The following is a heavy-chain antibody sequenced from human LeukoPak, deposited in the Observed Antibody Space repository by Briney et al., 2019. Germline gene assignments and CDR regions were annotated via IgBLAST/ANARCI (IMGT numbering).Heavy chain of an antibody. V-gene: IGHV3-7*01. CDR3: ARAQPGIAAAGEDY. D-gene: IGHD6-13*01. CDR2: IKQDGSEK. J-gene: IGHJ4*02. Sequence: GGSLRLSCAASGFTFSSYWMSWVRQAPGKGLEWVANIKQDGSEKYYVDSVKGRFTISRDNAKNSLYLQMNSLRAEDTAVYYCARAQPGIAAAGEDYWGQGTLVTVSS. CDR1: GFTFSSYW.